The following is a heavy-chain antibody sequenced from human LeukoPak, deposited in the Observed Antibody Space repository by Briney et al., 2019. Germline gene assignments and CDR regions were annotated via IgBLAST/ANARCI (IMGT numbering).Heavy chain of an antibody. CDR1: GYSFTSYW. Sequence: PGESLKISCKGSGYSFTSYWIGWVRQMPGKGLEWMGIIYPGDSDTRYSPSFQGQVTISADKSISTAYLQWSSLKASDTAMYYCARLRLAAAGREPYFDYWGQGTLVTVSS. D-gene: IGHD6-13*01. CDR2: IYPGDSDT. CDR3: ARLRLAAAGREPYFDY. J-gene: IGHJ4*02. V-gene: IGHV5-51*01.